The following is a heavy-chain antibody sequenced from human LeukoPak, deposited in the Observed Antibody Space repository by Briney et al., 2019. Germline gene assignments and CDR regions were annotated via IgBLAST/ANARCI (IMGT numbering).Heavy chain of an antibody. D-gene: IGHD3/OR15-3a*01. CDR3: ARQTGSGLFILP. CDR1: GGSISSYY. CDR2: IYYSGNT. J-gene: IGHJ4*02. Sequence: SETLSLTCTVSGGSISSYYWSWIRQPPGKGLEWIGYIYYSGNTYYNASLKSRVTISIDTSKNQFSLKLTSVTAADTAVYYCARQTGSGLFILPGGQGTLVTVSS. V-gene: IGHV4-59*04.